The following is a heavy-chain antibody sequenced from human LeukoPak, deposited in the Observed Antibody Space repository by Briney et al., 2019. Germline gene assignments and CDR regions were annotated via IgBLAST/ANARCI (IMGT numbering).Heavy chain of an antibody. CDR2: ICSSGGST. V-gene: IGHV3-23*01. J-gene: IGHJ4*02. CDR1: GFIFSTYT. CDR3: AKAAVYHDSCPDS. D-gene: IGHD5/OR15-5a*01. Sequence: AGGTLRLSCAASGFIFSTYTMNWVRQAPGKGLEWVSSICSSGGSTYYADSVKGRFTISRDNSKNTLYLQVNSLRAEDTAVYYCAKAAVYHDSCPDSWGQGTLVTVSS.